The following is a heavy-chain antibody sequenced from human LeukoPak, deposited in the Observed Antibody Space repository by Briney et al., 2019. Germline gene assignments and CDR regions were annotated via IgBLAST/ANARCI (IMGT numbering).Heavy chain of an antibody. CDR3: ARGGYTYYYDSSGYYYSHYFDY. CDR1: GGSISSYY. Sequence: SETLSLTCTVSGGSISSYYWSWIRQPAGKGLEWIGRIYTSGSTNYNPSLKSRVTMSVDTSKNQFSLKLSSVTAADTAVYYCARGGYTYYYDSSGYYYSHYFDYWGQGTLVTVSS. D-gene: IGHD3-22*01. V-gene: IGHV4-4*07. CDR2: IYTSGST. J-gene: IGHJ4*02.